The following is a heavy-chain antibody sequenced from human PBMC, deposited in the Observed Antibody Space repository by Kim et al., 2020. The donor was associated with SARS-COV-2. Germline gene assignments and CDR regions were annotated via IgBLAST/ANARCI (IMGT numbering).Heavy chain of an antibody. CDR1: GFTVSSNY. V-gene: IGHV3-66*01. D-gene: IGHD3-3*01. J-gene: IGHJ5*02. CDR2: IYSGGRT. CDR3: ARESGYWKSFIFDP. Sequence: GGSLRLSCAASGFTVSSNYMSWVRQAPGKGLEWVSVIYSGGRTYYADSVKGRFTISRDNSKNTLYLQMNSLRAEDTAVYYCARESGYWKSFIFDPWGQGTLVTVSS.